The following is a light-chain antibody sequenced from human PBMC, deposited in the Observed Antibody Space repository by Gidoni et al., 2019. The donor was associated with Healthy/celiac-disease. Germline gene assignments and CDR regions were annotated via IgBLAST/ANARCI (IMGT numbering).Light chain of an antibody. J-gene: IGKJ3*01. CDR3: QQSYITPLT. CDR1: QSISSY. Sequence: DIQMTQSPSSLSASVGDRVTITCRASQSISSYLNWYQQKPGKAPKRLIYAASSLQSGVPSRFSGSGSGTDFTLTISSLQPEDFATYYCQQSYITPLTFGPGTKVDIK. CDR2: AAS. V-gene: IGKV1-39*01.